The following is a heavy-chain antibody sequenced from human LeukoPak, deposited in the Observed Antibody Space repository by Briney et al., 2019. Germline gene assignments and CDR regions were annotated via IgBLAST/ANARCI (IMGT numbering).Heavy chain of an antibody. V-gene: IGHV4-34*01. Sequence: PSETLSLTCAVYGGSFSGYYWSWIRQPPGKGLEWIGEINHSGSTNYNPSLESRVTISVDTSKNQFSLKLSSVTAADTAVYYCARGRGTAGSWGQGTLVTVSS. CDR1: GGSFSGYY. J-gene: IGHJ4*02. D-gene: IGHD6-13*01. CDR2: INHSGST. CDR3: ARGRGTAGS.